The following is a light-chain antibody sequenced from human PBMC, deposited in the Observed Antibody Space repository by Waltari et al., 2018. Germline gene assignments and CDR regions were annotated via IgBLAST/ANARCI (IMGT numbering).Light chain of an antibody. CDR1: SSDVGNYKR. CDR2: VVS. J-gene: IGLJ2*01. CDR3: SSYAGSSKGV. V-gene: IGLV2-23*02. Sequence: QSALTQPASVSGSPGQSITISCTGTSSDVGNYKRVSWYRQHPGKAPKLMIYVVSKRPSGVSDRFSGSKSGDMASLTISGLQPEDEAEYFCSSYAGSSKGVFGGGTKVTVL.